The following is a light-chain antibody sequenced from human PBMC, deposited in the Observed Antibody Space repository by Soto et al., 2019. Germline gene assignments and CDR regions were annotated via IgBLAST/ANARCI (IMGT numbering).Light chain of an antibody. CDR3: QQYGSSREWT. Sequence: IQMTQSPATLPASLGDRVTITCRTSQSISNWLAWYQQKPGTAPKVLIYHASNLQSGVPARFSGSGSGTEFTLTISRLEHEDFAVHYCQQYGSSREWTFGQGTKVDIK. CDR1: QSISNW. J-gene: IGKJ1*01. CDR2: HAS. V-gene: IGKV1-5*01.